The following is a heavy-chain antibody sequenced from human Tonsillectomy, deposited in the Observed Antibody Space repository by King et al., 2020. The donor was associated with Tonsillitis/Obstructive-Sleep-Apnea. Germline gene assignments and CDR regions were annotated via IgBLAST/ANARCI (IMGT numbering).Heavy chain of an antibody. CDR1: GFTFSDYE. D-gene: IGHD3-10*01. J-gene: IGHJ4*02. CDR3: ARAIYYYGSAHWGPPDY. Sequence: QLVQSGGGLVQPGGSLRLSCAASGFTFSDYEMNWVRQAPGKGLEWVSHISSSGTNIYYADSVKGRFTISRDNAKNSLYLQMNSLRVEDTAVYYGARAIYYYGSAHWGPPDYWGQGTLVTVSA. CDR2: ISSSGTNI. V-gene: IGHV3-48*03.